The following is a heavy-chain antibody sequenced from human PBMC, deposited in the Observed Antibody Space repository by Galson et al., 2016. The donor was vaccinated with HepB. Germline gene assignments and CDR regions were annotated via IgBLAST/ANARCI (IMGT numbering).Heavy chain of an antibody. CDR3: GKHGGFDY. Sequence: SLRLSCAASGFSFSNSGMSWVRQAPGRGLEWVSGITRSGDATNYADFVKGRFTISRDNSKNTLYLYMNNLTAGHTAIYYCGKHGGFDYWGQGARVTVSS. CDR1: GFSFSNSG. CDR2: ITRSGDAT. J-gene: IGHJ4*02. V-gene: IGHV3-23*01. D-gene: IGHD3-16*01.